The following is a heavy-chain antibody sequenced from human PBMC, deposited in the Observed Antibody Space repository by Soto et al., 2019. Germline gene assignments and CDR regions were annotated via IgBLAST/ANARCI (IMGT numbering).Heavy chain of an antibody. J-gene: IGHJ4*02. Sequence: SETLSLTCTVSGGSVSSGSYYWSWIQQPPGKGLEWIGYIYYSGSTNYNPSLKSRGTISVDTSKNQFSLKLSSVTAADTAVYYCARVTLYYYASSGSPGAFFSEYWGKRTLVTASS. D-gene: IGHD3-22*01. CDR2: IYYSGST. CDR1: GGSVSSGSYY. V-gene: IGHV4-61*01. CDR3: ARVTLYYYASSGSPGAFFSEY.